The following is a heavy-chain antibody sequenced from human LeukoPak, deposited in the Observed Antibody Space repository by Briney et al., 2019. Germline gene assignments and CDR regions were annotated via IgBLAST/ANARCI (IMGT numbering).Heavy chain of an antibody. CDR1: GYTLTELS. V-gene: IGHV1-24*01. J-gene: IGHJ4*02. CDR2: FDPEDGET. CDR3: ANANWNDPYLDY. D-gene: IGHD1-1*01. Sequence: ASVKVSCKVSGYTLTELSMHWVRQAPGKGLEWMGGFDPEDGETIYAQTFQGRVTMTEDTSTDTAYMELSSLRSEDTAVYYCANANWNDPYLDYWGQGTLVTVSS.